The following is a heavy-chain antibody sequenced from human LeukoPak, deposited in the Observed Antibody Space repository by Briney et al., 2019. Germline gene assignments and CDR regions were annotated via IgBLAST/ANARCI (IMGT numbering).Heavy chain of an antibody. CDR2: IYYSGST. CDR1: GGSISSSSYY. V-gene: IGHV4-39*01. D-gene: IGHD3-9*01. J-gene: IGHJ4*02. Sequence: SETLSLTCTVSGGSISSSSYYWGWIRQPPGKGLEWIGSIYYSGSTYCNPSLKSRVTLSVDTSKNPFSLKLSSVTAADTAVYYCARVARSYFDWLFHGPVYYFDYWGQGTLVTVSS. CDR3: ARVARSYFDWLFHGPVYYFDY.